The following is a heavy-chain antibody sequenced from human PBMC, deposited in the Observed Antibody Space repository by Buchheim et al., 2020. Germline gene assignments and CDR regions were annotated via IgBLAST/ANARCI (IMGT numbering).Heavy chain of an antibody. CDR2: ITGSSSHT. CDR1: GFTFSDSY. J-gene: IGHJ5*02. V-gene: IGHV3-11*06. D-gene: IGHD2-15*01. Sequence: QVQLVESGGGLVKPGGSLRLSCAASGFTFSDSYMSWIRQAPGKGLEWLAYITGSSSHTKYADSVKGRFTISRDNTKNSLYLQMNSLRAEDTTVYYCASFHGYCSGGSCFTWGQGTL. CDR3: ASFHGYCSGGSCFT.